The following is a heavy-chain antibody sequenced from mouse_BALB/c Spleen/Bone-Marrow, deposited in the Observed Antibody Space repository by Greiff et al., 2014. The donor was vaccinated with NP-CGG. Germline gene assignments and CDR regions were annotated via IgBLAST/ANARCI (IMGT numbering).Heavy chain of an antibody. V-gene: IGHV1S81*02. CDR1: GYSFTSYW. D-gene: IGHD2-12*01. Sequence: VQLQESRAELVKPGASVKLSCKASGYSFTSYWMHWVKQRPGQGLEWIGEISPSNGRSNYNEKFNSKATLTVDKSSSTAYMQLSGLTSEDSAVYYCTRSELRRGGYALDYWGLGTSVTVSS. CDR2: ISPSNGRS. J-gene: IGHJ4*01. CDR3: TRSELRRGGYALDY.